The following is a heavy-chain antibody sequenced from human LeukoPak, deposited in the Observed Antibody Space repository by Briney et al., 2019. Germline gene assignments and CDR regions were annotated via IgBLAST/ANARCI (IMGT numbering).Heavy chain of an antibody. CDR1: GFTFRTYS. J-gene: IGHJ4*02. V-gene: IGHV3-21*01. D-gene: IGHD6-13*01. CDR3: ARDIAAAGTGFDY. CDR2: ISSSSSYI. Sequence: GGSLRLSCAASGFTFRTYSRNWVRQAPGKGLEWVSSISSSSSYIYYADSVKGRFTISRDNAKNSLYLQMNSLRAEDTAVYYCARDIAAAGTGFDYWGQGTLVSVSS.